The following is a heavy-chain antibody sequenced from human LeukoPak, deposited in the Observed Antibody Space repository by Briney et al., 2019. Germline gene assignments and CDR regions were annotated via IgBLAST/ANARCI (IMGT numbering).Heavy chain of an antibody. J-gene: IGHJ5*02. Sequence: ASVRVSCKASGYTFTNYYIHWVRQAPGQGLECMGIINPSGGSTSYAQKFQGRVTMTRDMSTSTVYMELSSLRSEDTAVYYCARGGVGATTYVWFDPWGQGTLVTVSS. V-gene: IGHV1-46*01. CDR3: ARGGVGATTYVWFDP. CDR1: GYTFTNYY. CDR2: INPSGGST. D-gene: IGHD1-26*01.